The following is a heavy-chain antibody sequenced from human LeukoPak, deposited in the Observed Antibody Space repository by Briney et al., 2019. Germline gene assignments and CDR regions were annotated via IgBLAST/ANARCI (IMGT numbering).Heavy chain of an antibody. V-gene: IGHV3-7*01. CDR3: ARDSSSWSRGSDY. J-gene: IGHJ4*02. CDR2: IKQDGSEK. D-gene: IGHD6-13*01. CDR1: GFTFSSYW. Sequence: GGSLRLSCAASGFTFSSYWMSWVRQAPGKGLEWVANIKQDGSEKYYVDSVKGRFTISRDNAKNSLYLQMNSLRAEDTAAYHCARDSSSWSRGSDYWGQGTLVTVSS.